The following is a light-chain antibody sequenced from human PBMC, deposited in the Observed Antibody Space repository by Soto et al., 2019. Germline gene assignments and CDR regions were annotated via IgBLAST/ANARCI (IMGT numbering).Light chain of an antibody. Sequence: QSVLTQPRSVSGSPGQSVTISCLGTSGDVGGYDSVSWYQQHPGKAPRLLIYDVNKRPSGVPARFSGSKSGNTASLTISGLQAEDEADYYCCSFERNFVHVFESGTKVTVL. CDR3: CSFERNFVHV. J-gene: IGLJ1*01. CDR1: SGDVGGYDS. V-gene: IGLV2-11*01. CDR2: DVN.